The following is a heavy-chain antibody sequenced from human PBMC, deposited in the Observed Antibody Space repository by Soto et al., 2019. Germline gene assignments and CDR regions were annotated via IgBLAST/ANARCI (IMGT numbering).Heavy chain of an antibody. CDR1: GDSISSYY. V-gene: IGHV4-4*09. D-gene: IGHD2-21*02. CDR3: ARFGRGDSYYGMDV. Sequence: QVQLQESGPGLVKPSETLSLTCTVSGDSISSYYWTWIRQPPGKGLEWIGYIHSSGCTNYNPSFKSRVTMSVDTSKNHFSLRLSSLTAADTAVYYCARFGRGDSYYGMDVWGQGTTVIVSS. J-gene: IGHJ6*02. CDR2: IHSSGCT.